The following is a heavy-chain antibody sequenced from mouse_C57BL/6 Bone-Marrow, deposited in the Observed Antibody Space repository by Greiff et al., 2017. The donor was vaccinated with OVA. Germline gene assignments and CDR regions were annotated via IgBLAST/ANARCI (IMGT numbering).Heavy chain of an antibody. CDR3: TFYDYDVYFDY. D-gene: IGHD2-4*01. CDR1: GFNIKDDY. V-gene: IGHV14-4*01. CDR2: IDPENGDT. Sequence: EVQLQQSGAELVRPGASVKLSCTASGFNIKDDYMHWVKQRPEQGLEWIGWIDPENGDTEYASKFQGKATITADTSSNTAYLQLSSLTSEDTAVYYCTFYDYDVYFDYWGQGTTLTVSS. J-gene: IGHJ2*01.